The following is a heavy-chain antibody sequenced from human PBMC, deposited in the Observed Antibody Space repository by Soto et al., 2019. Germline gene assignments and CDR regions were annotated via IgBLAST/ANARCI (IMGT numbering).Heavy chain of an antibody. CDR1: GYNFASYW. D-gene: IGHD2-15*01. V-gene: IGHV5-51*03. Sequence: GRSLKISCKDSGYNFASYWIGWVRQMPGKGLEWMGSIYPRDSDTRYSPSFQGQVTISADKSISTAYLQWSSLKASDTAMCYCARLGASGSTSPAFYYNALDVWGQGTTVTVSS. CDR2: IYPRDSDT. CDR3: ARLGASGSTSPAFYYNALDV. J-gene: IGHJ6*02.